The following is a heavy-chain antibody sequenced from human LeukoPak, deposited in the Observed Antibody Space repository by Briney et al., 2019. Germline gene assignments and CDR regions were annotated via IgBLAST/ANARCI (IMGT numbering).Heavy chain of an antibody. V-gene: IGHV3-7*01. CDR3: ARDWQWLQLRGHFDY. J-gene: IGHJ4*02. D-gene: IGHD5-24*01. Sequence: QPGGSLRLSCEASGFTFSSYWMSWVRQAPGKGLEWVANIKTDGSEKYYVDSVKGRFTISRDNAKNSLYLQMNSLRAEDTAVYYCARDWQWLQLRGHFDYWGQGTLVTVSS. CDR2: IKTDGSEK. CDR1: GFTFSSYW.